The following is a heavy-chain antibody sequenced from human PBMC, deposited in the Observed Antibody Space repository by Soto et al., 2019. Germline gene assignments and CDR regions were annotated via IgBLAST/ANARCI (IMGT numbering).Heavy chain of an antibody. Sequence: QVQLVQSGAEVKKPGSSVKVSCKASGGTFSSYTISWVRQAPGQGLEWMGRIIPILGIANYAQKFQGRVTITADKSTSTAYMELSSLRSEDTAVYDCANRRSRDGNEGVGYWGQGTLVTVSS. CDR3: ANRRSRDGNEGVGY. J-gene: IGHJ4*02. D-gene: IGHD1-1*01. V-gene: IGHV1-69*02. CDR2: IIPILGIA. CDR1: GGTFSSYT.